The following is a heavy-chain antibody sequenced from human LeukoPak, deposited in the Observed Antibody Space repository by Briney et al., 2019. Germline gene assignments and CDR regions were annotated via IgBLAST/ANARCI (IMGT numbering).Heavy chain of an antibody. V-gene: IGHV3-74*01. CDR3: GILTLSPG. CDR2: ISYDGHNT. D-gene: IGHD2-8*01. J-gene: IGHJ4*02. CDR1: GFTFSSYG. Sequence: QAGGSLRLSCAASGFTFSSYGMSWVRQAPGKGLVWVSRISYDGHNTNYADSVKGRFTISRDNAKNTLYLQINSLRVEDTAVYYCGILTLSPGWGQGTLVTVSS.